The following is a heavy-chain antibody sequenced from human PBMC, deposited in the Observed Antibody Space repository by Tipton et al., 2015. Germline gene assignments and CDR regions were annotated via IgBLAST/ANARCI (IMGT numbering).Heavy chain of an antibody. J-gene: IGHJ3*02. CDR2: IRYNEDEE. V-gene: IGHV3-13*01. CDR3: AREAGFCTDGVCAFDI. Sequence: LEWVAVIRYNEDEEHYADSVKGRFTISRENAKNSFYLQMNSLRAGDTAVYYCAREAGFCTDGVCAFDIWGQGTMVTVSS. D-gene: IGHD2-8*01.